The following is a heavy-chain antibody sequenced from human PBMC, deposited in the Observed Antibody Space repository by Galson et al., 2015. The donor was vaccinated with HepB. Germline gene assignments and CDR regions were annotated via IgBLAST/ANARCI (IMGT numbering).Heavy chain of an antibody. CDR2: ISYDGSNK. CDR3: ARDLPLDY. V-gene: IGHV3-30-3*01. Sequence: SLRLSCAASGFTFRSYPMHWVRQAPGKGLEWVAIISYDGSNKFYADSVKGRFTISRDNSKNTLYLQMNSLRAGDTAVYYCARDLPLDYWGQGTLVTVSS. CDR1: GFTFRSYP. J-gene: IGHJ4*02.